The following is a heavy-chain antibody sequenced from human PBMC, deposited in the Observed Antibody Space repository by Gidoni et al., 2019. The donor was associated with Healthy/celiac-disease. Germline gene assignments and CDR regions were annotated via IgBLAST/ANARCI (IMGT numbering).Heavy chain of an antibody. D-gene: IGHD6-6*01. Sequence: EVQLLESGGGLVQPGGSLRLSCAASGFTFSSFAMSWVRQAPGKGLEWVSAISGSGGSTYYADSGKGRFTISRDNSKNTLYLQMNSLRAEDTAVYYCAKAGLYSSSSPFDYWGQGTLVTVSS. J-gene: IGHJ4*02. CDR2: ISGSGGST. CDR1: GFTFSSFA. V-gene: IGHV3-23*01. CDR3: AKAGLYSSSSPFDY.